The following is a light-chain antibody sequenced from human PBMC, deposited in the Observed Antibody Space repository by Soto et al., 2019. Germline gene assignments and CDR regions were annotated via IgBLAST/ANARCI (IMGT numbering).Light chain of an antibody. CDR2: DND. V-gene: IGLV1-51*01. CDR1: TSDIGNNY. J-gene: IGLJ2*01. CDR3: GTWDSSLSVVV. Sequence: QSVLTQPPSVSAAPGQKVTISCSGSTSDIGNNYVSWYQQLPGTAPKLLIYDNDNRPSGIPDRSSGSKSGTSATLGITGLQTGDEADYYCGTWDSSLSVVVFGGGTKLTVL.